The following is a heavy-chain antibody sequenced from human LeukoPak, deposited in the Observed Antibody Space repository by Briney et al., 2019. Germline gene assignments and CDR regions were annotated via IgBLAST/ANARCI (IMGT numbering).Heavy chain of an antibody. CDR3: ARDRVVGLGIDNAFDI. CDR2: IIPVFGTA. Sequence: RASVKVSCKASGGTFSSYAISWVRQAPRQGLEWMGGIIPVFGTANYAQKFQGRVTITADESTSTAYMELSSLRSEDTAVYYCARDRVVGLGIDNAFDIWGHGTMVTVSS. CDR1: GGTFSSYA. D-gene: IGHD2-15*01. J-gene: IGHJ3*02. V-gene: IGHV1-69*13.